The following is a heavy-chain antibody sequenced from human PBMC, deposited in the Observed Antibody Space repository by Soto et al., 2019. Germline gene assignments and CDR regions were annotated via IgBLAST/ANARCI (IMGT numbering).Heavy chain of an antibody. CDR3: ARGYCSSASCYALKLDY. CDR1: GGSISSGGFY. V-gene: IGHV4-31*03. CDR2: ISYSGSI. J-gene: IGHJ4*02. D-gene: IGHD2-2*01. Sequence: QVQLQESGPGLVKPSQTLSLTCTVSGGSISSGGFYWSWIRQHPGKGLEWIGYISYSGSIYYNPSLKCRVTISVDTSRNQCSLKLSSVTAADTAVYYCARGYCSSASCYALKLDYWGQGTLVTVSS.